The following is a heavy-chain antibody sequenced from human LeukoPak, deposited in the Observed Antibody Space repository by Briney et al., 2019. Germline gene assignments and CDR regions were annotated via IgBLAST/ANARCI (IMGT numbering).Heavy chain of an antibody. Sequence: PSQTLSLTCTVSGGSISSGDYYWSWIRQPPGKGLEWIGYIYYSGSTYYNPSLKSRVTISVDTSKNQFSLKLSSVTAADTAVYYCARVVVAATYYLDYWGQGTLVTVSS. D-gene: IGHD2-15*01. CDR3: ARVVVAATYYLDY. V-gene: IGHV4-30-4*01. CDR2: IYYSGST. CDR1: GGSISSGDYY. J-gene: IGHJ4*02.